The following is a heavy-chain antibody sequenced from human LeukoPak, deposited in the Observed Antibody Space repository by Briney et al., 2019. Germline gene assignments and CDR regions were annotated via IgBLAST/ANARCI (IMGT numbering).Heavy chain of an antibody. CDR2: IYTSGST. J-gene: IGHJ4*02. V-gene: IGHV4-4*07. CDR1: GGSISSYY. CDR3: ARDNVYYDYVWGSYRGDYFDY. Sequence: SETLSLTCTVSGGSISSYYWSWIRQPAGKGLEWIGRIYTSGSTNSNPSLKSRVTMSVDTSKNKFSLKLSSVTAADTAVYYCARDNVYYDYVWGSYRGDYFDYWGQGTLVTVSS. D-gene: IGHD3-16*02.